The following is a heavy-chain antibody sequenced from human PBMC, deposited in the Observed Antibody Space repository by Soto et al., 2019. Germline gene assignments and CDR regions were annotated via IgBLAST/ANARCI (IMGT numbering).Heavy chain of an antibody. CDR1: GGSVSSGSYY. J-gene: IGHJ5*02. V-gene: IGHV4-61*01. Sequence: SXTLSLTCTVSGGSVSSGSYYWSWIRQPPGKGLEWIGYIYYSGSTNYNPSLKSRVTISVDTSKNQCSLKLSSVTAADTAVYYCARFCVAAAAINWFDPWGQGTLVTVSA. CDR2: IYYSGST. CDR3: ARFCVAAAAINWFDP. D-gene: IGHD6-13*01.